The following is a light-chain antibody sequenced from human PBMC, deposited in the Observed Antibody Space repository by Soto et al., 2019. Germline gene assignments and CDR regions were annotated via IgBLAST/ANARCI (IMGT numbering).Light chain of an antibody. V-gene: IGKV1-12*01. Sequence: DIQMTQSPSSVSASVGDRVTINCRASQAISSWLAWYQQKPGRAPKLLIHSASSLESGVPSRVRGSGSGTDFTLTISSLQPEDFGTYYCQQAISLPWTFGQGTKVEIK. CDR2: SAS. J-gene: IGKJ1*01. CDR3: QQAISLPWT. CDR1: QAISSW.